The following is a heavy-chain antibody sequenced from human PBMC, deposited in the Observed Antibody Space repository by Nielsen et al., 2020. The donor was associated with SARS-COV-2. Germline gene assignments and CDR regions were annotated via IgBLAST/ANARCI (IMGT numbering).Heavy chain of an antibody. J-gene: IGHJ4*02. CDR1: GGSISSDY. D-gene: IGHD3-22*01. CDR2: MFYNGRT. V-gene: IGHV4-59*01. Sequence: SETLSLTCTVSGGSISSDYWSWIRQPPGKGLAWIGYMFYNGRTNYSPSLQSRVTMSVDASKKHFSLKLWSVTAADTALYYCARGYYTVDYWGQGIEVTVSS. CDR3: ARGYYTVDY.